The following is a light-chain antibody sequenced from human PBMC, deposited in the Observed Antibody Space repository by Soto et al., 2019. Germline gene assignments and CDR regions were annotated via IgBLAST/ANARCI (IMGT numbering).Light chain of an antibody. CDR3: MQRLECPLT. CDR1: HRLLDRDDGNMY. V-gene: IGKV2-40*01. Sequence: DIAVKQPPLSLPFTPGVPASMSXXCSHRLLDRDDGNMYLDWYVQKPGQSPQLLIYTVSYRAPGVPDRFSGIGSGTDFTLQISRVEADDVGVYYCMQRLECPLTFGGGTKVDI. CDR2: TVS. J-gene: IGKJ4*01.